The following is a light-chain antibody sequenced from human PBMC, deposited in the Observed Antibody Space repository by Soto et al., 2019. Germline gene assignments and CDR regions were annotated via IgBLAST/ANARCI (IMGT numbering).Light chain of an antibody. Sequence: DIVMTQSPAILSVSLGERATLSCLASQSISDNLAWYQQRSGQAPRLLIYVASTRATGVPARFSGSGSGTEFTLTISSLQSDDFAIYYCQQYKSWPPLTFVGGTKVE. V-gene: IGKV3-15*01. CDR3: QQYKSWPPLT. CDR2: VAS. J-gene: IGKJ4*01. CDR1: QSISDN.